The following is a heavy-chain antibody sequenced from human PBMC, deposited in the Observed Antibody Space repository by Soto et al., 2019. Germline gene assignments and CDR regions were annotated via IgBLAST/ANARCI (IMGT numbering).Heavy chain of an antibody. Sequence: QVQLVQSGAEVKKPGASVNVSCKASGYSFHTYAISWARQAPGQGLEWVGWISGYNGNTNYAQKLQGRVTLTRDTSTKTDFMELRSLTGDDTAVYYCAREYGMDVWGQGTTVTVSS. J-gene: IGHJ6*02. V-gene: IGHV1-18*01. CDR2: ISGYNGNT. CDR3: AREYGMDV. CDR1: GYSFHTYA.